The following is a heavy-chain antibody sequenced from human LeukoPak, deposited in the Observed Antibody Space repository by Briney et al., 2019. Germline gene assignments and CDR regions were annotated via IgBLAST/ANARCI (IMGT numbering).Heavy chain of an antibody. J-gene: IGHJ4*02. CDR1: GGSISSYY. CDR2: IYTSGST. V-gene: IGHV4-4*07. D-gene: IGHD4-17*01. Sequence: SETLSLTCTVSGGSISSYYWSWIRQPAGRGLEWIGRIYTSGSTNYNPSLKSRVTMSVDTSKKQFSLNLSSVTAADTAVYYCARHVLRRGPWFFEYWGQGTLVTVSS. CDR3: ARHVLRRGPWFFEY.